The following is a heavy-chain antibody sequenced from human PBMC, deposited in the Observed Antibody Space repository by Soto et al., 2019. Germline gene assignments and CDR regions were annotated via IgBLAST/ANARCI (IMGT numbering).Heavy chain of an antibody. D-gene: IGHD6-19*01. V-gene: IGHV4-4*07. CDR2: IYTSASI. CDR3: ARDREAGYNFYYGMDV. J-gene: IGHJ6*02. Sequence: SETLSLTCSVSGADINTYSWTWIRQPAGKGLEWIGRIYTSASINYNPSLRGRVTLSVDTSTNQVSLKLASVTAADTAVYYCARDREAGYNFYYGMDVWRQGTTVTVSS. CDR1: GADINTYS.